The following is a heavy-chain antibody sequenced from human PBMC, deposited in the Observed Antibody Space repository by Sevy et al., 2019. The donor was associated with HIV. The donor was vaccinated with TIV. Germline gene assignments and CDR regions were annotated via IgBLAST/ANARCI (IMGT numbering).Heavy chain of an antibody. CDR3: ASLYFYGMDV. CDR1: GFTFSDYY. Sequence: GGSLRLSCAASGFTFSDYYMSWIRQAPGKGLEWVSYISSSGRTIYYADAVKGRSTISRDNTKNSLYLLMNSLRAADTAVYYCASLYFYGMDVWGQGTTVTVSS. J-gene: IGHJ6*02. CDR2: ISSSGRTI. V-gene: IGHV3-11*01.